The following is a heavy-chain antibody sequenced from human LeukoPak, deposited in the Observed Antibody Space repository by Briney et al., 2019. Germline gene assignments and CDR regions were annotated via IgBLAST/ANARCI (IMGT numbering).Heavy chain of an antibody. V-gene: IGHV3-74*01. Sequence: GGSLRLSCAASGFTFSSYWMHWVRHTPGKGLVWVSRINTDGSSTNYADSVKGRFTISRDNPKNTLHLQMDSLRAEDTAVYYCIRATETTRNAFDIWGQGTLVTVSS. CDR2: INTDGSST. J-gene: IGHJ3*02. D-gene: IGHD4-17*01. CDR1: GFTFSSYW. CDR3: IRATETTRNAFDI.